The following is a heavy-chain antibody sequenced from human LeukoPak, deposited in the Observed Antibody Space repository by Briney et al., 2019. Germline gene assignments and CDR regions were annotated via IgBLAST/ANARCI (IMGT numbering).Heavy chain of an antibody. CDR1: GFTFSSYA. V-gene: IGHV3-30*01. Sequence: GRSLRLSCAASGFTFSSYALHWVRQAPGKGPEWVAVISSDGRNKYNADSVNGRFTISRDNPKNTLYLQMNSLRTGDTAVYYCARDRDIAAAGYYFDYWGQGTLVTVSS. CDR2: ISSDGRNK. CDR3: ARDRDIAAAGYYFDY. D-gene: IGHD6-13*01. J-gene: IGHJ4*02.